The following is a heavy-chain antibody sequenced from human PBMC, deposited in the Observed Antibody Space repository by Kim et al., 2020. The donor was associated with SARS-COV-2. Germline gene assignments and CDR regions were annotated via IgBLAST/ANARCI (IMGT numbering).Heavy chain of an antibody. CDR2: ISANGRGT. CDR1: GFSFNSYD. D-gene: IGHD3-16*01. Sequence: GGSLRLSCEASGFSFNSYDMSWVRQAPGKGLEWLSYISANGRGTHYADSVKGRFTISRDNTKNSLYLQMNSLRVEDTAIYYCAREIKITADAFDIWGQGTMVTVSP. V-gene: IGHV3-48*03. CDR3: AREIKITADAFDI. J-gene: IGHJ3*02.